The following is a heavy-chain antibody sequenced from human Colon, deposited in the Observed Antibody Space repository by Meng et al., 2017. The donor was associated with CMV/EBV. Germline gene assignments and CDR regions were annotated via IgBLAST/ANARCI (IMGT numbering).Heavy chain of an antibody. CDR2: ISSSGGTI. Sequence: GESLKISCAASGFTFSSYEMNWVRQAPGKGLEWVSYISSSGGTIYYADSVKGRFTISRDNAKNSLYLQMNSLRAEDTAVYYWAREGGWGFYWAGYFDYWGQGTLVTVSS. V-gene: IGHV3-48*03. J-gene: IGHJ4*02. CDR3: AREGGWGFYWAGYFDY. D-gene: IGHD3-9*01. CDR1: GFTFSSYE.